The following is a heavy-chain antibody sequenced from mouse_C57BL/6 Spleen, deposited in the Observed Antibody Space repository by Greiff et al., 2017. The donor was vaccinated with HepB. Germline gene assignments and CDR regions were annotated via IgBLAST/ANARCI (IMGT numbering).Heavy chain of an antibody. D-gene: IGHD1-1*01. J-gene: IGHJ2*01. Sequence: EVQLQQSGAELVRPGASVKLSCTASGFNIKDYYMHWVKQRPEQGLEWIGRIDPEDGDTEYAPKFKGKATMTADTSSNTAYLQLSSLTSEDTAVYYCTTYNSYGSSAYYFDYWGQGTTLTVSS. CDR3: TTYNSYGSSAYYFDY. CDR2: IDPEDGDT. V-gene: IGHV14-1*01. CDR1: GFNIKDYY.